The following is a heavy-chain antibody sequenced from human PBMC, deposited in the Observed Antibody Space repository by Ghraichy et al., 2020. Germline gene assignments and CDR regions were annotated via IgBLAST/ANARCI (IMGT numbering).Heavy chain of an antibody. D-gene: IGHD3-9*01. CDR3: ARSYFDWFPNPYFDY. Sequence: GGSLRLSCAASGFTFSDYYMSWIRQAPGKGLEWVSYISSSGSTIYYADSVKGRFTISRDNAKNSLYLQMNSLRAEDTAVYYCARSYFDWFPNPYFDYWGQGTLVTVSS. CDR1: GFTFSDYY. J-gene: IGHJ4*02. CDR2: ISSSGSTI. V-gene: IGHV3-11*01.